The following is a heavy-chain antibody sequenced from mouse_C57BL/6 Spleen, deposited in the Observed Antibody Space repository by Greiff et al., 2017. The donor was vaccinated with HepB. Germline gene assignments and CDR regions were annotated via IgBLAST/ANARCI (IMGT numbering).Heavy chain of an antibody. J-gene: IGHJ2*01. V-gene: IGHV5-4*01. D-gene: IGHD1-1*01. CDR2: ISDGGSYT. Sequence: EVNLVESGGGLVKPGGSLKLSCAASGFTFSSYAMSWVRQTPEKRLEWVATISDGGSYTYYPDNVKGRFTISRDNAKNTLYLQMSHLKSEDTAMYYCAREDYYGSSSYYFGCWGQGTTLTVSS. CDR3: AREDYYGSSSYYFGC. CDR1: GFTFSSYA.